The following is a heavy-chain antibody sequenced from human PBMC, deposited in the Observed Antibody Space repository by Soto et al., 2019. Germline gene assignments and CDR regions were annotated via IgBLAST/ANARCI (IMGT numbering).Heavy chain of an antibody. J-gene: IGHJ4*02. CDR3: AREKRYYDYVWGSYPIDY. CDR2: ISSSSSYI. D-gene: IGHD3-16*02. CDR1: GFTFSSYS. V-gene: IGHV3-21*01. Sequence: EVQLVESGGGLVKPGGSLRLSCAASGFTFSSYSMNWVRQAPGKGLEWVSSISSSSSYIYYADSVKGRFTISRDNAKNSRYLQMNSRRAEDTAVYYWAREKRYYDYVWGSYPIDYWGQGTLVTVAS.